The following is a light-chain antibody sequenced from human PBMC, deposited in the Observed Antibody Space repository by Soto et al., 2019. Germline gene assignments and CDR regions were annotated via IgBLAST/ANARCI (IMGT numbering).Light chain of an antibody. J-gene: IGKJ1*01. Sequence: IVLTQSPGTLSLSPGDRATLSYRASQSVSNNYLAWYQQKPGQAPRLLIYDASGRATGIPDRFSGSGSGTDFTLTISRLEPEDFAVYFWQQYGSSPRTFGQGTKVDIK. CDR1: QSVSNNY. CDR3: QQYGSSPRT. CDR2: DAS. V-gene: IGKV3-20*01.